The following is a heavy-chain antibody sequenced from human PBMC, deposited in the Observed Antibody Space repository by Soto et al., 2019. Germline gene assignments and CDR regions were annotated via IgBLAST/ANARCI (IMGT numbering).Heavy chain of an antibody. CDR2: ISSAGTTI. D-gene: IGHD2-8*01. Sequence: GGSLRLSCVVSGFTFSGYSMNWVRQTPGKGLEWLSYISSAGTTISYADSVKGRFTISRDNAKNSLYLQMNSLRDEDTAVYYCARDFDCADGVCYTGYYYYGMDVWGQGTTVTVSS. V-gene: IGHV3-48*02. CDR1: GFTFSGYS. J-gene: IGHJ6*02. CDR3: ARDFDCADGVCYTGYYYYGMDV.